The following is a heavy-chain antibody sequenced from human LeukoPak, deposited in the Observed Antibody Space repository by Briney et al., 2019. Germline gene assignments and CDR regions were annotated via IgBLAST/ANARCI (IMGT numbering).Heavy chain of an antibody. CDR3: ARGLRGRTFGELSWYIDV. CDR2: IYQSGNN. V-gene: IGHV4-59*01. CDR1: GGSISSNY. D-gene: IGHD3-3*01. Sequence: SETLSLTCTISGGSISSNYCGWVRQPPGKGLEYIGYIYQSGNNNYNPSLKSRVTFSEETSKNQFSLKLNSVTAADTAVYYCARGLRGRTFGELSWYIDVWGKGTTVIVSS. J-gene: IGHJ6*03.